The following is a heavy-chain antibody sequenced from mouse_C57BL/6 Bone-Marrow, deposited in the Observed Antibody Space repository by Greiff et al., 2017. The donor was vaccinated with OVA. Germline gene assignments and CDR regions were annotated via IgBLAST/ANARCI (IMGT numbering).Heavy chain of an antibody. Sequence: VKLQESGPGLVQPSQSLSITCTVSGFSLTSYGVHWVRQSPGKGLEWLGVIWSGGSTDYNAAFISRLSISKDNSTSQVFFKMNSLQADDTAIYYCARNPYGNYGGWYYFDYWGQGTTLTVSS. D-gene: IGHD2-1*01. CDR3: ARNPYGNYGGWYYFDY. V-gene: IGHV2-2*01. CDR2: IWSGGST. CDR1: GFSLTSYG. J-gene: IGHJ2*01.